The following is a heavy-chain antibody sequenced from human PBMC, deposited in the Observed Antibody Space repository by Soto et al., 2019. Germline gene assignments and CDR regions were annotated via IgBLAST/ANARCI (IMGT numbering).Heavy chain of an antibody. D-gene: IGHD5-12*01. CDR2: ISWNSGSI. Sequence: GGSLRLSCAASGFTFDDYAMHWVRQAPGKGLEWVSGISWNSGSIGYADSVKGRFTISRDNAKNSLYLQMNSLRAEDTALYYCAKGGGLRTPIYYYYYMDVWGKGTTVTVSS. J-gene: IGHJ6*03. CDR3: AKGGGLRTPIYYYYYMDV. V-gene: IGHV3-9*01. CDR1: GFTFDDYA.